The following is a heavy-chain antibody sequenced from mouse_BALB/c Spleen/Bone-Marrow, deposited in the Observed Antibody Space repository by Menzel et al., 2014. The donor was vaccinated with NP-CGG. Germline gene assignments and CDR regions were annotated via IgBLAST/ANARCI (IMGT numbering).Heavy chain of an antibody. J-gene: IGHJ2*02. V-gene: IGHV1-20*02. D-gene: IGHD2-14*01. Sequence: EVKLVESGPELVKPGASVKISCKASGYSFTGYFMNWVMQSHGKSLEWIGRINPYNGDTFYNQKFKGKAILTVDKSSSTAHMELRSLASEDSAVCYCARGDYRFDEGYFDCWGQGTSLTVSS. CDR2: INPYNGDT. CDR3: ARGDYRFDEGYFDC. CDR1: GYSFTGYF.